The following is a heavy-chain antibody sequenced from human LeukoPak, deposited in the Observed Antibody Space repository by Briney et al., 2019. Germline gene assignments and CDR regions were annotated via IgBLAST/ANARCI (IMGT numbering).Heavy chain of an antibody. CDR2: ISAYNGNT. Sequence: ASVKVSCKASGYTFTSYGISWVRQAPGQGLEWMGWISAYNGNTNYAQKLQGRVTMTTDTSTSTAYMELRSLRSGDTAVYYCAREGRDWQWKGIDYWGQGTLVTVSS. CDR1: GYTFTSYG. J-gene: IGHJ4*02. V-gene: IGHV1-18*01. D-gene: IGHD6-19*01. CDR3: AREGRDWQWKGIDY.